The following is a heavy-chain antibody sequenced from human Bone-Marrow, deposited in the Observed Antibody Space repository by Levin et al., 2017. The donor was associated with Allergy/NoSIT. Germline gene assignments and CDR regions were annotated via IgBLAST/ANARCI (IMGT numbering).Heavy chain of an antibody. CDR3: ARASKGYNYLYFDY. Sequence: GESLKISCAASGFTVSNHYMSWVRQAPGKGLEWVSVIYSGGSTYYADSVKGRFIISRDNSKNTLYLQMNSLRAEDTAVYYCARASKGYNYLYFDYWGQGALVTVSS. J-gene: IGHJ4*02. V-gene: IGHV3-53*01. D-gene: IGHD5-24*01. CDR2: IYSGGST. CDR1: GFTVSNHY.